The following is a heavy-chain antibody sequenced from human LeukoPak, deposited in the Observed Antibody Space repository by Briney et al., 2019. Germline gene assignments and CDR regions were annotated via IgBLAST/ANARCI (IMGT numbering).Heavy chain of an antibody. D-gene: IGHD6-13*01. Sequence: SETLSLTCAVSGYSISSGCYWGWIRQPPGKGLEWIGSIYHSGSTYYNPSLKSRVTISVDTSKNQFSLKLSSVTAADTAVYYCASEQIAAAGTLYYFDYWGQGTLVTVSS. J-gene: IGHJ4*02. CDR3: ASEQIAAAGTLYYFDY. CDR1: GYSISSGCY. CDR2: IYHSGST. V-gene: IGHV4-38-2*01.